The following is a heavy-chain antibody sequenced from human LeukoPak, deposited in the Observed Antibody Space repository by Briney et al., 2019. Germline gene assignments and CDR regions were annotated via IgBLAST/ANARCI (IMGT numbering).Heavy chain of an antibody. CDR1: VFTFSISV. D-gene: IGHD6-13*01. CDR3: AKERAAGGNVALWNHFDN. CDR2: IAFDGTNE. Sequence: GGSLRHSCAASVFTFSISVIHWVREAPGKGLEWVSDIAFDGTNEYYGDSVKGRFTISRDNSKNTLYLQMNSLRAEDTAVYYCAKERAAGGNVALWNHFDNCGQGTLVTVSS. J-gene: IGHJ4*02. V-gene: IGHV3-30*18.